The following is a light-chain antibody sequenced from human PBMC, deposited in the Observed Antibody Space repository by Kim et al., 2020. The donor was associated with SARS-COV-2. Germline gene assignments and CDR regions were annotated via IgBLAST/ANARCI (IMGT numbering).Light chain of an antibody. V-gene: IGLV3-1*01. CDR1: KLGDKY. Sequence: SVSPGQTVSITCAGDKLGDKYACWYQQKPGQSPVLVICQDNKRPSGIPERFSGSNSGNTATLTISGTQAMDEADYYCQAWDSSTKVFGTGTKFTV. J-gene: IGLJ1*01. CDR3: QAWDSSTKV. CDR2: QDN.